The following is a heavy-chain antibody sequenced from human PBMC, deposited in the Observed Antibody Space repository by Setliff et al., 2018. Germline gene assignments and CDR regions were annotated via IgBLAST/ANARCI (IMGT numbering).Heavy chain of an antibody. V-gene: IGHV4-59*01. CDR1: GFSIM. Sequence: PSETLSLTCAVSGFSIMAWIRQPPGKGLEFIGCVYYSGAAKYDPSLKSRVTMSVDTSKTQFSLKLNSMTTADTAVYYFARGGTYRYFDYWGQGTLVTVSS. J-gene: IGHJ4*02. CDR3: ARGGTYRYFDY. CDR2: VYYSGAA.